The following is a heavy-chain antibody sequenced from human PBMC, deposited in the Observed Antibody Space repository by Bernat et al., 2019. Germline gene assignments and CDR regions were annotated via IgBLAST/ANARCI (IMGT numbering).Heavy chain of an antibody. J-gene: IGHJ4*02. D-gene: IGHD2/OR15-2a*01. CDR3: ARGIGGGAFDY. CDR2: IWYDGSNK. V-gene: IGHV3-33*01. Sequence: QVQLVESGGGVVQPGRSLRLSCAASGFTFSSYGMHWVRQAPGKGLEWVAVIWYDGSNKYYADSVKGRFTISRDNSKNTLYLQMNSLRAEDTAVYYCARGIGGGAFDYWGQGTLVTVSS. CDR1: GFTFSSYG.